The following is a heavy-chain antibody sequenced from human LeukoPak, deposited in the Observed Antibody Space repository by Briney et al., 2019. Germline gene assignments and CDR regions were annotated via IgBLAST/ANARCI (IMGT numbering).Heavy chain of an antibody. J-gene: IGHJ4*02. D-gene: IGHD2-15*01. CDR1: GGSVNSYY. CDR3: ASLYCGRGNCNPDY. V-gene: IGHV4-59*02. CDR2: IYYSGTT. Sequence: SETLSLTCTVSGGSVNSYYWSWIRQPPGQGLEWIGYIYYSGTTNYNPSLKSRVTISVDTSKNQVSLKLTSVTAADAAVYYCASLYCGRGNCNPDYWGQGTLVTVSS.